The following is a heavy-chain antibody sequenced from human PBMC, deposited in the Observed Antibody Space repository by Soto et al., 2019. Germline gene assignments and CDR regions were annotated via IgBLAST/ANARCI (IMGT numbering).Heavy chain of an antibody. CDR1: MLSLNHYW. Sequence: QAGGSHRLSGAAGMLSLNHYWMHWPRQDPGKGLVWVSRISPDGRTTSYADSVKGRFTISRDNAKSTLYLQMNSLTVEDGAVYYCSDSCLPTSYWGPGPLVTDSS. CDR2: ISPDGRTT. D-gene: IGHD3-10*01. V-gene: IGHV3-74*01. CDR3: SDSCLPTSY. J-gene: IGHJ4*01.